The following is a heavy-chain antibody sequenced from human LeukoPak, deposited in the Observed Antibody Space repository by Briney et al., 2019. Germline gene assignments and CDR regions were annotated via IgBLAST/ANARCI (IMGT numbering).Heavy chain of an antibody. D-gene: IGHD2-15*01. CDR1: GASIRSGVYY. V-gene: IGHV4-30-4*01. J-gene: IGHJ3*02. CDR2: IYDSGST. Sequence: SQTLSLTCTVSGASIRSGVYYWSWIRQPPGKGLEWIGYIYDSGSTYYNPSLKSRITISVDTSENRFSLKLSSVTATDTAVYYCARDCSSGSCYGAFDIWGQGTMVTVSS. CDR3: ARDCSSGSCYGAFDI.